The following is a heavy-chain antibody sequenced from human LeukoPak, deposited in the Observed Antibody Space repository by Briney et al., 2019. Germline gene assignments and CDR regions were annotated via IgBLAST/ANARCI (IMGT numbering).Heavy chain of an antibody. D-gene: IGHD6-6*01. CDR1: GFSFDDYA. V-gene: IGHV3-9*01. CDR2: ISWNSGST. Sequence: GGSLRLSCAASGFSFDDYAMHWVRQAPGKGLEWVSGISWNSGSTGYADSVKGRFTISRDNAKNSLFLQMNSLRVEDTALYYCAGGAALSDYYYGLDVWGQGTTVTVSS. CDR3: AGGAALSDYYYGLDV. J-gene: IGHJ6*02.